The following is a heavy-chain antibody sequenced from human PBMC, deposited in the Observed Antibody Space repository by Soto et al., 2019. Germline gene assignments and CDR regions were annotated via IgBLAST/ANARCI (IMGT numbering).Heavy chain of an antibody. CDR2: IYYSGST. J-gene: IGHJ2*01. CDR3: AGVVHGRCSGGGCYGDWYFDL. V-gene: IGHV4-59*01. D-gene: IGHD2-15*01. CDR1: GGSISSYY. Sequence: SETLSLTCTVSGGSISSYYWSWIRQPPGKGLEWIGYIYYSGSTNYNPSLKSRVTISVDTSKNQFSLKLSSVTAADTAVYYCAGVVHGRCSGGGCYGDWYFDLWGRGTLVTVS.